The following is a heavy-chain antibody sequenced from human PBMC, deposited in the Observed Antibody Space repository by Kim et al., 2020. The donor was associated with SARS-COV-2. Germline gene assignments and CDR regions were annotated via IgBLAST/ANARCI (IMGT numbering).Heavy chain of an antibody. Sequence: YADSVKGRFSSSRRNAKNSLYLQMNSLRAEDTAVYYCARTRDSGWSYFDYWGQGTLVTVSS. D-gene: IGHD6-19*01. J-gene: IGHJ4*02. V-gene: IGHV3-11*04. CDR3: ARTRDSGWSYFDY.